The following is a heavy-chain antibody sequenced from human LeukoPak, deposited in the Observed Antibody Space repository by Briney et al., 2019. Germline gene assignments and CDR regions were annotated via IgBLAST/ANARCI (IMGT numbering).Heavy chain of an antibody. CDR1: GFTFSSYA. J-gene: IGHJ4*02. Sequence: GGSLRLSCAASGFTFSSYAMSWVRQAPGKGLEWVSAISGSGGSTHYADSVKGRFTISRDNSKNTLYLQMNSLRAEDTAVYYCAKETSIAVAGTRYFDYWGQGTLVTVSS. V-gene: IGHV3-23*01. CDR2: ISGSGGST. CDR3: AKETSIAVAGTRYFDY. D-gene: IGHD6-19*01.